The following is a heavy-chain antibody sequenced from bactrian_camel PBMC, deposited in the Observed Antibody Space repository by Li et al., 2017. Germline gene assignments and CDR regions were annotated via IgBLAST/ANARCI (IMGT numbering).Heavy chain of an antibody. V-gene: IGHV3-2*01. D-gene: IGHD1*01. J-gene: IGHJ4*01. CDR2: VTGDGSKL. Sequence: VQLVESGGGSVQAGGSLRLSCAPSGDIYAGRCWAWFRQAPGKGLQWVSSVTGDGSKLHYSDSVKGRFAISRDNAKRTVYLQMRSLRTEDTALYYCVILVAASYWGPGTQVTVS. CDR3: VILVAASY. CDR1: GDIYAGRC.